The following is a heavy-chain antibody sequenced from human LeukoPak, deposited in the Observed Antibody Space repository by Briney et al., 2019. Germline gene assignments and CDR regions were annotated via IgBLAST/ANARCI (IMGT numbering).Heavy chain of an antibody. CDR2: ISYDGSNK. Sequence: GGSLRLSCAASGFTFSSYAMHWVRQAPGKGLEWVAVISYDGSNKYYADSVKGRFTISRDNSKNTLYLQMNSLRAEDTAVYYCATRITMVRGVIITVFAGPIDYWGQGTLVTVSS. CDR3: ATRITMVRGVIITVFAGPIDY. CDR1: GFTFSSYA. D-gene: IGHD3-10*01. V-gene: IGHV3-30-3*01. J-gene: IGHJ4*02.